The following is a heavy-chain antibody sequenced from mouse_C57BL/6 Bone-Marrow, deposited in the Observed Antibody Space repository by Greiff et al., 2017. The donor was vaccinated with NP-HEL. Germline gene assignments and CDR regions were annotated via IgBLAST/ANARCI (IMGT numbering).Heavy chain of an antibody. CDR2: ISSGGGYN. J-gene: IGHJ3*01. CDR3: TRNYGSPWFAY. V-gene: IGHV5-9-1*02. D-gene: IGHD1-1*01. CDR1: GFTFSSYA. Sequence: EVQRVESGEGLVKPGGSLKLSCAASGFTFSSYAMSWVRQTPGKRLEWVAYISSGGGYNYYADTVKGRFTISRDNARNTLYLQMSSLKSENTAMYYCTRNYGSPWFAYWGQGTLVTVSA.